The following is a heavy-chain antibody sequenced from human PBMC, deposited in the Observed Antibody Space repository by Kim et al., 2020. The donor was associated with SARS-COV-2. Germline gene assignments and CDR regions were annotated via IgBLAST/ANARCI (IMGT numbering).Heavy chain of an antibody. CDR2: ISAYNGNT. J-gene: IGHJ3*02. D-gene: IGHD3-9*01. CDR3: ARGGVLRYFDWPSYDAFDI. Sequence: ASVKVSCKASGYTFTSYGISWVRQAPGQGLEWMGWISAYNGNTNYAQKLQGRVTMTTDTSTSTAYMELRSLRSDDTAVYYCARGGVLRYFDWPSYDAFDIWGQGTMVTVSS. V-gene: IGHV1-18*01. CDR1: GYTFTSYG.